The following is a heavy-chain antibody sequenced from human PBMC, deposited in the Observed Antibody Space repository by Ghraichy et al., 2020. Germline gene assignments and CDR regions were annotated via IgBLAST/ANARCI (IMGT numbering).Heavy chain of an antibody. CDR1: GGTFSSYA. V-gene: IGHV1-69*13. J-gene: IGHJ4*02. D-gene: IGHD3-16*01. CDR3: ARRRFMGGGFDY. CDR2: IIPIFGTA. Sequence: SVKVSCKASGGTFSSYAISWVRQAPGQGLEWMGGIIPIFGTANYAQKFQGRVTITADESTSTAYMELSSLRSEDTAVYYCARRRFMGGGFDYWGQGTLVTVSS.